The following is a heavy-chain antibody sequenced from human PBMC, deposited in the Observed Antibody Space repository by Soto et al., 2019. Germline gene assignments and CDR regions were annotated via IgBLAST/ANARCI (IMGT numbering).Heavy chain of an antibody. V-gene: IGHV1-69*02. CDR2: IIPILGIA. Sequence: QVQLVQSGAEVKKPGSSVKVSCKASGGTFSSYTISWVRQAPGQGLEWMGRIIPILGIANYAQKFQGRVTITADKSTSTAYMELSSPRSEDTAVYYCASCSGGSCYSGYFDYWGQGTLVTVSS. D-gene: IGHD2-15*01. CDR1: GGTFSSYT. J-gene: IGHJ4*02. CDR3: ASCSGGSCYSGYFDY.